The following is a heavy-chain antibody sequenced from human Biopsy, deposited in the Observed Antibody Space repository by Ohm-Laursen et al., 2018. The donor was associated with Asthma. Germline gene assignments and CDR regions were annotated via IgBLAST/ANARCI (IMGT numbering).Heavy chain of an antibody. Sequence: VASVKVSCKSPGGTFNTYVIGWVRQAPGQGLEWMGGINSVFGTTTYPQKFQDRVTITADDSTSTAYMELSSLRSEDTAVYYCARKAGSCISRTCYSLDFWGQGTLVTVSS. V-gene: IGHV1-69*13. CDR2: INSVFGTT. J-gene: IGHJ4*02. D-gene: IGHD2-2*01. CDR3: ARKAGSCISRTCYSLDF. CDR1: GGTFNTYV.